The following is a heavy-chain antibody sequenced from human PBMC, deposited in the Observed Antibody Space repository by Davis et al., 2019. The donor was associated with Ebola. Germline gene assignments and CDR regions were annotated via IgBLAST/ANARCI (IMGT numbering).Heavy chain of an antibody. J-gene: IGHJ4*02. CDR3: ARAQFPTTSDH. Sequence: ASVKVSCKASGYTFTGYDINWVRQAPGQGLEWMGWINPHNGNTNYAQNVQGRVTMTTDTSTSTAYMEVGSLRSDDTAGYYCARAQFPTTSDHWGQGTLVTVSS. D-gene: IGHD1-1*01. CDR1: GYTFTGYD. V-gene: IGHV1-18*01. CDR2: INPHNGNT.